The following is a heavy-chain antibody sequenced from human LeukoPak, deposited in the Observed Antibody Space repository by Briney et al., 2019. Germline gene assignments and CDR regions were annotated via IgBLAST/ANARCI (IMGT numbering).Heavy chain of an antibody. CDR3: ARVLRYFDGDYYGMDV. Sequence: GGSLRLSCAASGFTFSSYAMHWVRQAPGKGLERVAVISYDGSNKYYADSVKGRFTISRDNSKNTLYLQMNSLRAEDTAVYYCARVLRYFDGDYYGMDVWGQGTTVTVSS. V-gene: IGHV3-30-3*01. CDR1: GFTFSSYA. CDR2: ISYDGSNK. J-gene: IGHJ6*02. D-gene: IGHD3-9*01.